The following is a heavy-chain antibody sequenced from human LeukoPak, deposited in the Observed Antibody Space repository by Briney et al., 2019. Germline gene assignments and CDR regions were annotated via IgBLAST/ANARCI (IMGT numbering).Heavy chain of an antibody. J-gene: IGHJ6*03. CDR3: ARLGDYDFWSGYYPTRVWSRDYYMDV. V-gene: IGHV1-18*01. D-gene: IGHD3-3*01. CDR2: ISAYNGNT. Sequence: ASVKVSCKASGFTFTRYGISWVRQAPGQGLEWMGWISAYNGNTNYAQKLQGRVTMTTDTSTSTAYMELRSLRSDDTAVYYCARLGDYDFWSGYYPTRVWSRDYYMDVWGKGTTVTVSS. CDR1: GFTFTRYG.